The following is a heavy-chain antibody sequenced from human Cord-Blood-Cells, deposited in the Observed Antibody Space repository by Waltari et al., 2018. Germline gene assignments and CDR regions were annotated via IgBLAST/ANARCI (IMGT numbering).Heavy chain of an antibody. D-gene: IGHD4-17*01. CDR1: GGSFSGYY. V-gene: IGHV4-34*01. CDR3: ARGRSTVTFYYFDY. J-gene: IGHJ4*02. CDR2: INHSGST. Sequence: QVQLQQWGAGLLKPSETLSLTCAVYGGSFSGYYWSWIRQPPGKGLEWSGEINHSGSTNSNPPLKGRVTISLDTAKNQFSLNLRSVTAADTAVYYCARGRSTVTFYYFDYWGQGTLVTVSS.